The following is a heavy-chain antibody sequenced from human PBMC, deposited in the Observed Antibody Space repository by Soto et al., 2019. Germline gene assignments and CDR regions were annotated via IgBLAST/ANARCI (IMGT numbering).Heavy chain of an antibody. CDR3: VGDNSYGGNTGGGNAAFEI. D-gene: IGHD2-15*01. J-gene: IGHJ3*02. CDR2: IIPFFGTA. Sequence: QVQLVQSGAEVKKPGSSVKVSCKASGGTFSSYAISWVRQAPGQGLEWMGGIIPFFGTANYAQKFQGRVTITADEAMSTAYMERGRLGSEHTAVYYCVGDNSYGGNTGGGNAAFEILGQGTMVTVSS. CDR1: GGTFSSYA. V-gene: IGHV1-69*01.